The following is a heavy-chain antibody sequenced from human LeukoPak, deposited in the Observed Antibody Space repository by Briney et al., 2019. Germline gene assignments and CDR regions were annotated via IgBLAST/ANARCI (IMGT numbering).Heavy chain of an antibody. CDR1: GYSFTNYW. J-gene: IGHJ4*02. CDR2: INPGDTNI. V-gene: IGHV5-51*01. CDR3: ARPRRAERDEDF. D-gene: IGHD1-1*01. Sequence: PGGSLRLSCKGSGYSFTNYWIGWVRQMPGKGLEWMGMINPGDTNIAYSPSFQGQVTISADRSISTAYLQWSSLKASDTAMYYCARPRRAERDEDFWGQGTLVTVSS.